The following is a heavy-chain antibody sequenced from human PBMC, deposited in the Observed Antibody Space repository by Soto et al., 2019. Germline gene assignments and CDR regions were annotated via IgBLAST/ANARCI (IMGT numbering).Heavy chain of an antibody. CDR2: ISSSSSTI. CDR3: ARVGVAKYYYYGMDV. V-gene: IGHV3-48*02. Sequence: PGGSLRLSCAASGFTFSSYSMNWVRQAPGKGLEWVSYISSSSSTIYYADSVKGRFTISRDNAKNSLYLQMNSLRDEDTAVYYCARVGVAKYYYYGMDVWGQGTTVTVSS. D-gene: IGHD2-8*01. CDR1: GFTFSSYS. J-gene: IGHJ6*02.